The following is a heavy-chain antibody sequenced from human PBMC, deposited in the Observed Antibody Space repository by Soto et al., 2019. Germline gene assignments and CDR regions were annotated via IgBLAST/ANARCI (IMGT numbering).Heavy chain of an antibody. Sequence: GASVKVSCKASGYTFTGYYMHWVRQAPGQGLEWMGWINPNSGGTNYAQKFQGWVTMTRDTSISTAYMELSRLRSDDTAVYYCARARKGRYDYVWGSSLGYYYYGIDVWGQGTTVTVSS. CDR3: ARARKGRYDYVWGSSLGYYYYGIDV. CDR1: GYTFTGYY. CDR2: INPNSGGT. V-gene: IGHV1-2*04. D-gene: IGHD3-16*01. J-gene: IGHJ6*02.